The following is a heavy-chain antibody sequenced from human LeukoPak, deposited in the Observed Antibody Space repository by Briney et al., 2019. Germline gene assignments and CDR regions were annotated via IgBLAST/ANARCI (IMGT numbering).Heavy chain of an antibody. Sequence: ASVKVSCKASGYTFTGDYIHWVRQAPGQGLEWMGWSNPNSGGTNYAQKFQGRVNMTRDTSISHAYMELSRLRSDDTAVYYCARTNTDNNYYYYMDVWRKGNRVTISS. CDR2: SNPNSGGT. D-gene: IGHD1-1*01. CDR3: ARTNTDNNYYYYMDV. CDR1: GYTFTGDY. J-gene: IGHJ6*03. V-gene: IGHV1-2*02.